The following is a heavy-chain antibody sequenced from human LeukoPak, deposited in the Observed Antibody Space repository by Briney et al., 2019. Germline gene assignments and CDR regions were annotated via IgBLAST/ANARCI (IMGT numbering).Heavy chain of an antibody. V-gene: IGHV4-39*01. J-gene: IGHJ4*02. CDR3: ARQLGFRRFDDY. CDR2: IYYSGST. Sequence: SETLSLTCTVSGGSISSSSYYWGWIRQPPGKGLEWIGTIYYSGSTYYNPSLKSRVTISVDTSKNQFSLKLSSVTAADTAVYYRARQLGFRRFDDYWGQGTLVTVSS. D-gene: IGHD7-27*01. CDR1: GGSISSSSYY.